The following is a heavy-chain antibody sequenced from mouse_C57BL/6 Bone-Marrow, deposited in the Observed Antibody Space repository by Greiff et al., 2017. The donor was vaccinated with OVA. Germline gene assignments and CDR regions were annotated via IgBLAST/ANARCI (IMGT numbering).Heavy chain of an antibody. CDR3: ARSPMVTTSYYFDY. CDR2: IDPANGNT. J-gene: IGHJ2*01. V-gene: IGHV14-3*01. D-gene: IGHD2-2*01. Sequence: EVKLQESVAELVRPGASVKLSCTASGFTIKNTYMHWVKQRPEQGLEWIGRIDPANGNTKYAPKFQGKATITADTSSNTAYLQLSSLTSEDTAIYYWARSPMVTTSYYFDYWGQGTTLTVSS. CDR1: GFTIKNTY.